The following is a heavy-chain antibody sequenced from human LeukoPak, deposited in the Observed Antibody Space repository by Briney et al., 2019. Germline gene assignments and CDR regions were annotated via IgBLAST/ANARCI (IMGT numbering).Heavy chain of an antibody. D-gene: IGHD3-22*01. CDR2: ISSSSSTI. J-gene: IGHJ4*02. CDR1: GFTFSSYS. CDR3: ARDPDSGYYYFDY. Sequence: GGSLRLSCAASGFTFSSYSMNWVRQAPGKGLEWVSYISSSSSTIYYADSVKGRFTISRDNAKNSLYLQMNSLRAEDTAVYYCARDPDSGYYYFDYWGQGTLVTVSS. V-gene: IGHV3-48*04.